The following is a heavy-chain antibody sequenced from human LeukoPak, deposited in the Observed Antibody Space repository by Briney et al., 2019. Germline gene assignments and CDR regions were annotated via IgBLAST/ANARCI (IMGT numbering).Heavy chain of an antibody. J-gene: IGHJ2*01. CDR2: ISHDGSDK. CDR3: ARDKGGPSPYWYCDL. CDR1: RFTFSNYG. V-gene: IGHV3-33*05. D-gene: IGHD1-26*01. Sequence: GGSLRLSCAASRFTFSNYGIHWVRQAPGQGLEWVVFISHDGSDKYFADSVKGRFTISRDNSRNTLNLQMNTLRVEDTAVYYCARDKGGPSPYWYCDLWGRGTLVTVSS.